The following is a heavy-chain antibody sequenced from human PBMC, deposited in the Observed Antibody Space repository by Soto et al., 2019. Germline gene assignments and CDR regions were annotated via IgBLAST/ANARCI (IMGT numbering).Heavy chain of an antibody. Sequence: QVQLQESGPGLVKPSETLSLTCTVSGGSISSYYWSWIRQPPGKGLAWIGYIYYSGSTNYNPSLKSRVTISVDTSKNQFSLKLSSVTAADTAVYYCARTIAARPDYYYYGMVVWGQGTTVTVSS. V-gene: IGHV4-59*01. CDR3: ARTIAARPDYYYYGMVV. J-gene: IGHJ6*02. D-gene: IGHD6-6*01. CDR1: GGSISSYY. CDR2: IYYSGST.